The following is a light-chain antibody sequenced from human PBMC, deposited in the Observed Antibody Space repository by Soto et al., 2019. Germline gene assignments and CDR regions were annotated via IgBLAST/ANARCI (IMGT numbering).Light chain of an antibody. J-gene: IGKJ4*01. CDR2: GAS. CDR1: QSVSSSY. Sequence: EIVLTQSPGTLSLSPGERATLSCRASQSVSSSYLAWYQQKPGKAPRLRIYGASSRATGIPDRFSGSGSGTDFTLTISRLEPEDFAVYYCQQYDSSPLTFGGGTNVEIK. V-gene: IGKV3-20*01. CDR3: QQYDSSPLT.